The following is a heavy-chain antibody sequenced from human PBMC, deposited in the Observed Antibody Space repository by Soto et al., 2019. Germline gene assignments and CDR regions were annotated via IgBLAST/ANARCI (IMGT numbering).Heavy chain of an antibody. CDR3: VREDILGARSFDY. Sequence: EVQLVESGGGLVQTGGSLRLSCAASGFTFGGYSMNWVRQAPGKGLEWISYISSLSSPRYYSESVEGRFIISRDNAKNSLYLQMNSLSDEDTAVYFCVREDILGARSFDYWGQGTLVTVSS. J-gene: IGHJ4*02. CDR2: ISSLSSPR. D-gene: IGHD1-26*01. CDR1: GFTFGGYS. V-gene: IGHV3-48*02.